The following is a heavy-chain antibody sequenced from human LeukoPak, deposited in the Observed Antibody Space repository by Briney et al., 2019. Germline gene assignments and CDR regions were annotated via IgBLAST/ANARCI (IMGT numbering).Heavy chain of an antibody. D-gene: IGHD3-16*01. Sequence: GGSLRLSCAASGFTFSSYEMNWVRQAPGKGLEWVSSISSSSSYIYYADSVKGRFTISRDNAKNSLYLQMNSLRAEDTAVYYCASLRGEADYWGQGTLVTVSS. CDR2: ISSSSSYI. CDR3: ASLRGEADY. J-gene: IGHJ4*02. V-gene: IGHV3-21*01. CDR1: GFTFSSYE.